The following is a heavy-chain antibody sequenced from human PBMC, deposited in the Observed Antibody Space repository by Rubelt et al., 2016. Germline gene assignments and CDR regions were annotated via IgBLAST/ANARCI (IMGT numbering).Heavy chain of an antibody. CDR3: ARGGITLPYGGNSVDY. J-gene: IGHJ4*02. CDR2: ISSGGSDI. D-gene: IGHD4-23*01. CDR1: GFTFSSYA. V-gene: IGHV3-21*01. Sequence: VQLVESGGGVVQPGRSLRLSCAASGFTFSSYAMHWVRQAPGKGLEWASSISSGGSDIFHADSVKGRFTISRDNAKNSLYLQMGSLRAEDTAVYYCARGGITLPYGGNSVDYWGQGTLVTVSS.